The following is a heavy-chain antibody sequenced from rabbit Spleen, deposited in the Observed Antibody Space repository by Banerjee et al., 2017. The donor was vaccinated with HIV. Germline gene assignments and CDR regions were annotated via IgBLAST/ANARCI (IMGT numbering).Heavy chain of an antibody. CDR2: IASGSSGST. CDR1: GFDFSSCG. D-gene: IGHD6-1*01. V-gene: IGHV1S40*01. Sequence: QSLEESGGDLVKPEGSLTLTCKGSGFDFSSCGISWVRQAPGKGLEWIAYIASGSSGSTYYASWAKGRFTISKTSSTTVTLQMTSLTAADTATYFCTREGTDYGYIDLWGQGTLVTVS. J-gene: IGHJ4*01. CDR3: TREGTDYGYIDL.